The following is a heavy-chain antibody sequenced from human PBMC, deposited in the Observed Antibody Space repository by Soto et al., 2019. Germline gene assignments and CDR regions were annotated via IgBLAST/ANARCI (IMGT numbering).Heavy chain of an antibody. CDR1: GYTFTSYA. CDR2: INAGNGHT. CDR3: ARNTAHPDF. Sequence: ASVKVSCKASGYTFTSYAMHWVRQAPGQRLEWMGWINAGNGHTKYSQKFQGRVTITRDTSASTAYMELSSLRSEDTAVYYCARNTAHPDFWGQGTTVTVSS. V-gene: IGHV1-3*01. J-gene: IGHJ6*02.